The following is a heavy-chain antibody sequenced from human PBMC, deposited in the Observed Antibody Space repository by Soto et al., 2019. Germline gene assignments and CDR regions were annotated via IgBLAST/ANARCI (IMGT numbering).Heavy chain of an antibody. Sequence: GGPLRLSYAASGLNFIGYCMSWVRQAPGKGLEWVANIKQDGSEKYYVDSVKGRFTISRDNAKNSLYLQMNSLRAEDTAVYYCAREGGAPGDYYYYGMDVWGQGTTVT. V-gene: IGHV3-7*03. J-gene: IGHJ6*02. CDR1: GLNFIGYC. D-gene: IGHD3-16*01. CDR2: IKQDGSEK. CDR3: AREGGAPGDYYYYGMDV.